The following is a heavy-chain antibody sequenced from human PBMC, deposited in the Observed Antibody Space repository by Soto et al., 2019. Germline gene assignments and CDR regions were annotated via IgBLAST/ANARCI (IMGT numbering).Heavy chain of an antibody. CDR2: ISAKGGSI. CDR3: AKDRYYDTPGWFDP. D-gene: IGHD3-22*01. J-gene: IGHJ5*02. CDR1: GFTFRDHA. V-gene: IGHV3-23*01. Sequence: EAQLLASGGGLVQPGGSLRLSCVGSGFTFRDHAMRWVRQAPGRGLEWVSAISAKGGSIQHADSVKGRFSVSRDNAKNTVYLQMDNLRTEDSAVYYCAKDRYYDTPGWFDPWGQGSRVIVSS.